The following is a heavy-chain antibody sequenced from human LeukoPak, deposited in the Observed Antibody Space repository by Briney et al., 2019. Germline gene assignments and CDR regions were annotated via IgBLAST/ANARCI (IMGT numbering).Heavy chain of an antibody. CDR3: AKRSLLGSGSRPYFDY. D-gene: IGHD3-10*02. CDR2: ISSSGGST. J-gene: IGHJ4*02. CDR1: GFTFSNYG. Sequence: GGSLRLSCAASGFTFSNYGMSWVRQAPGQGLEWVSAISSSGGSTFYADSVKGRFTISRDNSKNTLYLQMNSLRAEDTAVYYCAKRSLLGSGSRPYFDYWGQGTLVTVSS. V-gene: IGHV3-23*01.